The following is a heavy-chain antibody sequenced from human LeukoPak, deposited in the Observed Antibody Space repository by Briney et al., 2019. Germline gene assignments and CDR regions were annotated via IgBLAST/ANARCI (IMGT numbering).Heavy chain of an antibody. D-gene: IGHD3-22*01. CDR1: GGSITSGSYY. Sequence: SETLSLTCTVSGGSITSGSYYWGWIRQPPGKGLEWIGSIYYSGSPYYNPSLKGRVTISVDTSKNQFSLKLSSVTAADTAVYFCARDILDSNGYYYNDWGQGTLVTVSS. J-gene: IGHJ4*02. CDR2: IYYSGSP. V-gene: IGHV4-39*07. CDR3: ARDILDSNGYYYND.